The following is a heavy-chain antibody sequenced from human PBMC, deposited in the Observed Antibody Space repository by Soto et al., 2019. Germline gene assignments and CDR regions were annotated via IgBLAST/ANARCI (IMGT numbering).Heavy chain of an antibody. V-gene: IGHV3-30*18. CDR2: VSYDGSNK. D-gene: IGHD1-26*01. CDR1: GFSFSSFG. Sequence: QVQLVESGGGVVQPGRSLRLSCAASGFSFSSFGMHWVRQAPGKGLEWVAVVSYDGSNKFYADSVKGRFTISRDNSKNTLYLQMNSLRAEDTAVYYCAKDRGIVGDTGDFEYWGQGSLVTVSS. CDR3: AKDRGIVGDTGDFEY. J-gene: IGHJ4*02.